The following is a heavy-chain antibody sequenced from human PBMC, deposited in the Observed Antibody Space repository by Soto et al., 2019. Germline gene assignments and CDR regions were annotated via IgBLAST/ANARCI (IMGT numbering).Heavy chain of an antibody. CDR3: ARGRYCSSTSCNTYGMDV. V-gene: IGHV3-33*01. Sequence: QVQLVESGGGVVQPGRSLRLSCAASGFTFSSSGLHWVRQAPGKGLEWVAVIWYDGSNKYYADSVKGRFTISRDNSKNTPDRQMNSLRAEDTAVYYCARGRYCSSTSCNTYGMDVWGHGTIVNVSS. D-gene: IGHD2-2*01. CDR2: IWYDGSNK. CDR1: GFTFSSSG. J-gene: IGHJ6*02.